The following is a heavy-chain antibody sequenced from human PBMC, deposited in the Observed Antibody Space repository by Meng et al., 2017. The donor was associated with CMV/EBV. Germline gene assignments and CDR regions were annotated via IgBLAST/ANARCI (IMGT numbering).Heavy chain of an antibody. D-gene: IGHD4-17*01. CDR3: ARGVGYGDQFDY. Sequence: CTGSGASLSSGGYYWSWIRQHPGKGLEWIGNSHYSGSAYYNPSLKSRLTISVDTSKNQLSLKLSSVTAADTAVYYCARGVGYGDQFDYWGQGTLVTVSS. CDR1: GASLSSGGYY. CDR2: SHYSGSA. V-gene: IGHV4-31*03. J-gene: IGHJ4*02.